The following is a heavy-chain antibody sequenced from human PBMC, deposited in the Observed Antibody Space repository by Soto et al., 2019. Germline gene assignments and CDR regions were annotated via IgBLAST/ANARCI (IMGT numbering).Heavy chain of an antibody. J-gene: IGHJ4*02. Sequence: SETLSLTCTVSGGSISSGGYYWSCIRQHPGKGLEWIGYIYYSGSTYYNPSLKSRVTISVDTSKNQFSLKLSSVTAADTAVYYCARAGSSWLNFDYWGQATLVTVSS. CDR1: GGSISSGGYY. CDR3: ARAGSSWLNFDY. V-gene: IGHV4-31*03. D-gene: IGHD6-13*01. CDR2: IYYSGST.